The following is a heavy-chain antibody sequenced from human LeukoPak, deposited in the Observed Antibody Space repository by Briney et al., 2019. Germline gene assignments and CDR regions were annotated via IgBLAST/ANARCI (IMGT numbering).Heavy chain of an antibody. D-gene: IGHD2-2*01. CDR2: IRYDGSNK. V-gene: IGHV3-30*02. J-gene: IGHJ3*02. Sequence: GGSLRLSCAASGFTFSNYAMHWVRQAPGKGLEWVAFIRYDGSNKYYGDSVEGRFTISGDNSKNTVYVQMNSLRPEDTAVYFCAKGRSSTTSLAAFDIWGQGTVVTVSS. CDR1: GFTFSNYA. CDR3: AKGRSSTTSLAAFDI.